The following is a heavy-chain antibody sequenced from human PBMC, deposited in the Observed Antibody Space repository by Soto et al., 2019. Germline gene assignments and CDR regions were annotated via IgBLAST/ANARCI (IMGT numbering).Heavy chain of an antibody. CDR3: ARDVPCSSTSCYDYYYGMDV. V-gene: IGHV1-18*04. CDR1: GYTFTSYG. CDR2: ISAYNGNT. D-gene: IGHD2-2*01. Sequence: QVQLVQSGAEVKKPGASVKVSCKASGYTFTSYGISWVRQAPGQGLEWMGWISAYNGNTNYALKLQGRVTMTTDTSTSTAYMELRSLRSDDTAVYYCARDVPCSSTSCYDYYYGMDVWGQGTTVTVSS. J-gene: IGHJ6*02.